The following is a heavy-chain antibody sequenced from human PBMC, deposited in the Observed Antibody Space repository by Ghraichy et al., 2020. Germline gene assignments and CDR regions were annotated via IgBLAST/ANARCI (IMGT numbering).Heavy chain of an antibody. CDR1: GFTFTTYS. Sequence: GESLNISCTTSGFTFTTYSMTWVRQAPGKGLEWVSAMSGTGGFTHYADSVKGRFTISRDNSKSTLYLQMNSLRAEDTAVYFCAKGGVGTAWYKYYFDYWGQGTLVTVSS. J-gene: IGHJ4*02. CDR3: AKGGVGTAWYKYYFDY. CDR2: MSGTGGFT. D-gene: IGHD6-19*01. V-gene: IGHV3-23*01.